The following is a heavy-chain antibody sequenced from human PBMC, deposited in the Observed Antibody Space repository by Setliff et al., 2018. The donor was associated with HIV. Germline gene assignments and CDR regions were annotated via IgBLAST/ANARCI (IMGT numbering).Heavy chain of an antibody. D-gene: IGHD6-6*01. CDR2: IGSDSSTT. Sequence: GGSLRLSCAASGFALSSYSSNWVRQAPGKGLEWVSYIGSDSSTTYYADSVRGRFTISRDNAKNSLYLQMNSLRAEDTAVYYCARPYSTSSWFFDYWGQGTLVTVSS. V-gene: IGHV3-48*04. CDR3: ARPYSTSSWFFDY. J-gene: IGHJ4*02. CDR1: GFALSSYS.